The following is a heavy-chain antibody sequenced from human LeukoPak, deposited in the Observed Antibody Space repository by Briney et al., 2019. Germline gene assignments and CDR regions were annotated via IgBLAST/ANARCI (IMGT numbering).Heavy chain of an antibody. J-gene: IGHJ4*02. D-gene: IGHD1-26*01. V-gene: IGHV4-59*01. Sequence: PSETLSLTCTVSGGSISSYYWSWIRQPPGKGLEWIGYIYYSGSTNYNPSLKSRVTISVDTSKNQFSLKLSSVTAADTAVYYCARWYSGSYYGYWGQGTLVTVSS. CDR3: ARWYSGSYYGY. CDR1: GGSISSYY. CDR2: IYYSGST.